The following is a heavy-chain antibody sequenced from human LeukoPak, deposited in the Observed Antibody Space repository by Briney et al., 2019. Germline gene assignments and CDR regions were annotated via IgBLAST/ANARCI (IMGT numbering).Heavy chain of an antibody. CDR2: INPNSGGT. D-gene: IGHD2-21*02. J-gene: IGHJ3*02. Sequence: GASVKVSCKASGYTFTSYDINWVRQATGQGLEGMGRINPNSGGTNYAQKFQGRVTMTRDTSISTAYMELSRLRSDDTAVYYCARGDSRSGAFDIWGQGTMVTVSS. CDR1: GYTFTSYD. V-gene: IGHV1-2*06. CDR3: ARGDSRSGAFDI.